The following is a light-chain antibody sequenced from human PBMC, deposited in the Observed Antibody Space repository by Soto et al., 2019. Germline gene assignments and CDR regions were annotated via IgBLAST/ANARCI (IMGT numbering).Light chain of an antibody. CDR3: QPANSFPIT. V-gene: IGKV1-12*01. CDR1: QDILSW. Sequence: DIQMTQSPSSVSASVGDRVTITCRASQDILSWLAWYQQKPGEAPRLLIYASSNLQSGVPSRFSGSGSGTEFTLTISSLQPEDFATYYCQPANSFPITFGPGTRLDIK. J-gene: IGKJ3*01. CDR2: ASS.